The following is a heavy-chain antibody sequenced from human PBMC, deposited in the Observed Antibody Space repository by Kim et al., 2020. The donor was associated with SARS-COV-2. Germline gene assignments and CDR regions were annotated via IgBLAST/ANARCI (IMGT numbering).Heavy chain of an antibody. CDR1: GFTFSSYA. J-gene: IGHJ4*02. D-gene: IGHD3-22*01. V-gene: IGHV3-23*01. CDR2: ISGSGGST. CDR3: AKEAYYDSSGYYYFDY. Sequence: GGSLRLSCAASGFTFSSYAMSWVRQAPGKGLEWVSAISGSGGSTYYADSVKGRFTISRDNSKNTLYLQMNSLRAEDTAVYYCAKEAYYDSSGYYYFDYWGQGTLVTVSS.